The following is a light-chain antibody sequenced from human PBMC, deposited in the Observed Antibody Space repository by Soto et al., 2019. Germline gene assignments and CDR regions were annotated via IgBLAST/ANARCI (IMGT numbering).Light chain of an antibody. CDR1: QSVSSSS. CDR2: GAS. Sequence: EIVLTQSPGTLSLSPGERATLSCRASQSVSSSSLAWYQQAPGQAPRLLIYGASSRATGIPDRFSGSGSGTDFTLTISRLEPEDFAVYFCHQYGSSPATFGQGTKVDIK. V-gene: IGKV3-20*01. CDR3: HQYGSSPAT. J-gene: IGKJ1*01.